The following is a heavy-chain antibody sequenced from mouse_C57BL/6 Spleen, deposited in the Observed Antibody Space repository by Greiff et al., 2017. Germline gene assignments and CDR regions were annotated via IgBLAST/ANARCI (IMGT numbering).Heavy chain of an antibody. D-gene: IGHD3-2*02. V-gene: IGHV1-18*01. Sequence: VQLQQSGPELVKPGASVKIPCKASGYTFTDYNMDWVKQSHGKSLEWIGDINPNNGGTIYNQKFKGKATLTVDKSSSTAYMELRSLTSEDTAVXDCARQLRTSYYAMDYWGQGTSVTVSS. J-gene: IGHJ4*01. CDR2: INPNNGGT. CDR1: GYTFTDYN. CDR3: ARQLRTSYYAMDY.